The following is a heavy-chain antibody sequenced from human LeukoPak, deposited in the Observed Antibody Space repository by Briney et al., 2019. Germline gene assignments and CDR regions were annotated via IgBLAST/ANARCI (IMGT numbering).Heavy chain of an antibody. CDR2: IYYSGST. D-gene: IGHD1-26*01. CDR1: GVSISSSDYY. J-gene: IGHJ4*02. CDR3: AGSGSPSTGFDY. Sequence: SETLSLTCTVSGVSISSSDYYWGWIRQPPGKGLEWIGSIYYSGSTYYNPSLKSRVTISVGTSKNQFSLKLSSVTAADTAVYYCAGSGSPSTGFDYWGQGTLVTVSS. V-gene: IGHV4-39*01.